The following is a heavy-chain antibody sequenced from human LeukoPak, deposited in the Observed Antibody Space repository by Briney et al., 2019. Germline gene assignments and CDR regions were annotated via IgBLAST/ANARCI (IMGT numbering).Heavy chain of an antibody. CDR1: GFTFSSYA. J-gene: IGHJ4*02. CDR2: ISRSGGST. CDR3: ARDEGFDY. V-gene: IGHV3-23*01. Sequence: GGSLRLSCADSGFTFSSYAMSWVRQAPGKGLEWVSGISRSGGSTYYADSVKGRFTISRDNAKNSLYLQMNSLRAEDTAVYYCARDEGFDYWGQGTLVTVSS.